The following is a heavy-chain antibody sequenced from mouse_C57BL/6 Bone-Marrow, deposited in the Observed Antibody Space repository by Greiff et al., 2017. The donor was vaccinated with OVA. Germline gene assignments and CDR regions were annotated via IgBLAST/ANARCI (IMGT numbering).Heavy chain of an antibody. D-gene: IGHD1-1*01. CDR2: IDPEDGET. CDR1: GFTITDYY. CDR3: ARREAYGSRRGHYFDY. Sequence: EVQLVESGAELVKPGASVKLSCTASGFTITDYYMHWVKQRTEQGLEWIGRIDPEDGETKYAPKFQGKATITADTSSNTAYLQLSSLTSEDTAVYYCARREAYGSRRGHYFDYWGQGTTLTVSS. V-gene: IGHV14-2*01. J-gene: IGHJ2*01.